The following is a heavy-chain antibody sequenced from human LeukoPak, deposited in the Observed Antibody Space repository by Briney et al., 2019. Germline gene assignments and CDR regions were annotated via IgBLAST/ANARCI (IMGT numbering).Heavy chain of an antibody. CDR3: AFSWTKTKTLDY. V-gene: IGHV4-39*01. D-gene: IGHD3/OR15-3a*01. J-gene: IGHJ4*02. Sequence: PSETLSLTCTVSGGSISSSSYYWGWIRQPPGKGREWIGSIYYSGSTYYNPSLKSRVTISVDTSKNQFSLKLSSVTAADTAVYYCAFSWTKTKTLDYWGQGTLSPSPQ. CDR1: GGSISSSSYY. CDR2: IYYSGST.